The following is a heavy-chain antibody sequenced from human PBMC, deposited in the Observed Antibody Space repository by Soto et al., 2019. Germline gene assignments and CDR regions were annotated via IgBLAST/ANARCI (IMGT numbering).Heavy chain of an antibody. CDR1: GFTVCSNY. Sequence: GGTLRLSCAASGFTVCSNYMSWVRQAPGKGLEWVSVIYSGGSTYYADSVKGRFTISRDNSKNTLYLQMNSLRAEDTAVYYCARYFGSGSYQDYYYYGMDVWGQGTTVTVSS. V-gene: IGHV3-53*01. D-gene: IGHD3-10*01. CDR2: IYSGGST. J-gene: IGHJ6*02. CDR3: ARYFGSGSYQDYYYYGMDV.